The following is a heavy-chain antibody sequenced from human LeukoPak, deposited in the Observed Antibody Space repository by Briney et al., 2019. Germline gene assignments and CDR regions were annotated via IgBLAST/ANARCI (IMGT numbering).Heavy chain of an antibody. CDR2: SNSDGSST. D-gene: IGHD6-19*01. J-gene: IGHJ5*02. CDR3: ARDIAVAVADENH. Sequence: GGSLRLSCAASGFTFSSYWMHWVRQAPGKGLVRVSRSNSDGSSTSYADSVKGRFTISRDNAKHTLYLQMNSLRAEYTAVYYCARDIAVAVADENHWDQGTLVTVSS. CDR1: GFTFSSYW. V-gene: IGHV3-74*01.